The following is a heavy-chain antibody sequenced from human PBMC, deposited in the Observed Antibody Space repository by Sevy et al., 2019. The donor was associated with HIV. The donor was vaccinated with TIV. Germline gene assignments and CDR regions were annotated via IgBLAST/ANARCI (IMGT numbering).Heavy chain of an antibody. CDR1: GGSISSSSYY. V-gene: IGHV4-39*01. Sequence: SETLSLTCTVSGGSISSSSYYWGWIRQPPGKGLEWIGSIYYSRRTYYNPSLKSRVTISVDTSKNQFSLKLSSVTAADTAVYYCARQEGDYHFDYWGQGTLVTVSS. CDR2: IYYSRRT. J-gene: IGHJ4*02. CDR3: ARQEGDYHFDY. D-gene: IGHD4-17*01.